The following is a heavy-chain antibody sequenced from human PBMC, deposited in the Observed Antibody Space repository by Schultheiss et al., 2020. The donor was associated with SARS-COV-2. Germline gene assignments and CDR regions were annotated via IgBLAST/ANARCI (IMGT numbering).Heavy chain of an antibody. CDR3: ARVGCSGGSCYFRFWYFDL. V-gene: IGHV4-34*01. D-gene: IGHD2-15*01. CDR1: GGSISSYY. CDR2: INHSGST. J-gene: IGHJ2*01. Sequence: SETLSLTCTVSGGSISSYYWSWIRQHPGKGLEWIGEINHSGSTNYNPSLKSRVTISVDTSKNQFSLKLSSVTAADTAVYYCARVGCSGGSCYFRFWYFDLWGRGTLVTVSS.